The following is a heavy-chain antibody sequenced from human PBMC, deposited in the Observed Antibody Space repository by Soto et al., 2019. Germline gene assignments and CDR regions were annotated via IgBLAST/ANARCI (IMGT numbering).Heavy chain of an antibody. CDR2: ISSSSSTL. D-gene: IGHD2-2*01. V-gene: IGHV3-48*02. J-gene: IGHJ4*02. CDR1: GFTFSSYA. Sequence: EVQLVESGGGLVQPGGSLRLSCAASGFTFSSYAMNWVRQAPGKGPEWVSYISSSSSTLYYADSVKGRFTISRDNAKNSLYLQMNSLRDDDTAVYYCSRASWTPNPAFDYWGQGTLVTVSS. CDR3: SRASWTPNPAFDY.